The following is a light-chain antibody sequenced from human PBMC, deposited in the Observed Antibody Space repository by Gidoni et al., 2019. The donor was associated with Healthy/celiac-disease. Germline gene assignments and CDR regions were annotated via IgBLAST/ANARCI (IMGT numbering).Light chain of an antibody. CDR2: GAS. V-gene: IGKV3-15*01. J-gene: IGKJ5*01. CDR1: QSISSN. Sequence: IVMTQSPATLSVSPGGRATLSCRASQSISSNLAWYQQKPGQAPRLIMYGASTRATGIPARFSGSGSGTEFTLTISSLQSEDFAVYYCQQYNNWPPITFGQGTRLEIK. CDR3: QQYNNWPPIT.